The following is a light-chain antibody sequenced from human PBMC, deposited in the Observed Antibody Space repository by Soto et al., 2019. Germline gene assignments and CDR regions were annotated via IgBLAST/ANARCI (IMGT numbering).Light chain of an antibody. V-gene: IGKV1-39*01. Sequence: DIQMTQSPSSLSASVGDRVTITCRASQSISSYLNWYQQKPGKAPKLLICAASSLQSGVPSRFSGSGSGTDFTLTISSLLPEDFATYYCQQSYSTPYTFGQGTKLEIK. J-gene: IGKJ2*01. CDR1: QSISSY. CDR2: AAS. CDR3: QQSYSTPYT.